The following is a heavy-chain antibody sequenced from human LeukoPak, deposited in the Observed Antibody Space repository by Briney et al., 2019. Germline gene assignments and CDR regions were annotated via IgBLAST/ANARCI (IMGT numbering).Heavy chain of an antibody. CDR3: ARVTATVTTSGYYYYYMNL. CDR1: GGSISSYY. J-gene: IGHJ6*03. CDR2: IYYSGST. V-gene: IGHV4-59*01. Sequence: SETLSLTCTVSGGSISSYYWSWIRQPPGKGLEWIGYIYYSGSTNYNPSLKSRVTISVDTSKNQFSLKLNSVTAADTAVYYCARVTATVTTSGYYYYYMNLWGEGTTVTVSS. D-gene: IGHD4-17*01.